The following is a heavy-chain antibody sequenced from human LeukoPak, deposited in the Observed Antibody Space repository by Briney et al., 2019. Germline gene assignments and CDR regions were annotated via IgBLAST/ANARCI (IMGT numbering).Heavy chain of an antibody. D-gene: IGHD3-22*01. V-gene: IGHV3-21*04. CDR2: ISSSGGTI. Sequence: GGSLRLSCAASGFTFSSYSMNWVRQAPGKGLEWVSSISSSGGTIYYADSVKGRFTISRDNAKNSLYLQMNSLRAEDTAVYYCARDWPYYDSSGYYPKSWYYYYGMDVWGQGTTVTVSS. CDR3: ARDWPYYDSSGYYPKSWYYYYGMDV. CDR1: GFTFSSYS. J-gene: IGHJ6*02.